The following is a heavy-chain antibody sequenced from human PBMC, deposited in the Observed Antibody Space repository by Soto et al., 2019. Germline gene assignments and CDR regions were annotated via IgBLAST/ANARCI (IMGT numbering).Heavy chain of an antibody. CDR2: IYYSAGT. Sequence: SETLSLTCTVYGDSISSRPYYCNWTRQHPGNGLEWIGYIYYSAGTYYNPSLKSRMTILIDISENQFSLNLRSVTAADTAVYYCARSDREEGPIDYWGTGALVTVSS. V-gene: IGHV4-31*03. D-gene: IGHD2-21*02. CDR1: GDSISSRPYY. CDR3: ARSDREEGPIDY. J-gene: IGHJ4*02.